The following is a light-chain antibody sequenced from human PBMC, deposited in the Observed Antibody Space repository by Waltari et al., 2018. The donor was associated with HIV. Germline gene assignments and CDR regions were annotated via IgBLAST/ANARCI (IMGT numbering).Light chain of an antibody. CDR1: SSDVGDYNY. CDR3: CSYADDYTWV. J-gene: IGLJ3*02. Sequence: QSALTQPRSVSGSPGQSVTISCTGTSSDVGDYNYVSWYQQHPAKAPKLMIFDVNKRPSGVPDRFSVSKSGNTASLTISVLQAEDEADYYCCSYADDYTWVFGGGTKLTVL. CDR2: DVN. V-gene: IGLV2-11*01.